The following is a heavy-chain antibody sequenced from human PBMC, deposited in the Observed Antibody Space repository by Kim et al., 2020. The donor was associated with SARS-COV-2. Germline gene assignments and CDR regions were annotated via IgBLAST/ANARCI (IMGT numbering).Heavy chain of an antibody. Sequence: SETLSLTCAVYGGSFSGYYWSWIRQPPGKGLEWIGEINHSGSTNYNPSLKSRVTISVDTSKNQFSLKLSSVTAADTAVYYCARGRMSSSWYRVMVYYFDYWGQGTLVTVSS. CDR1: GGSFSGYY. CDR3: ARGRMSSSWYRVMVYYFDY. J-gene: IGHJ4*02. CDR2: INHSGST. D-gene: IGHD6-13*01. V-gene: IGHV4-34*01.